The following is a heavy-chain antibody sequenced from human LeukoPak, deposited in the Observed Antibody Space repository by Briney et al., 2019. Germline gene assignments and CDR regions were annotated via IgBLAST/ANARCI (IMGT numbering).Heavy chain of an antibody. CDR1: GGSFSGNY. CDR2: INHSGRT. J-gene: IGHJ5*02. D-gene: IGHD2-15*01. V-gene: IGHV4-34*01. Sequence: SETLSLTCAVYGGSFSGNYWSWIRQPPGKGLEWIGEINHSGRTNYNWSLKSRVTLSVDTSKNQFSLKLSSVTAADTAVYYRARGLGYCSATFCPNWFDPWGQGTLVTVSP. CDR3: ARGLGYCSATFCPNWFDP.